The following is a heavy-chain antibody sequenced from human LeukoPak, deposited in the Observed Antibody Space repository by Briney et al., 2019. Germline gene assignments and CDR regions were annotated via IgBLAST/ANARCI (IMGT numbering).Heavy chain of an antibody. J-gene: IGHJ6*03. CDR3: ARGHDYSKTLYYYYMDV. CDR1: GYTFTSYH. D-gene: IGHD4-11*01. V-gene: IGHV1-46*01. Sequence: GASVKVSCMASGYTFTSYHLHSVRQPPGQGLEWMGIINPSGGSTSYAQKFQGRVTMTRDTSTSTVYMGLSSLRSEDTAVYYCARGHDYSKTLYYYYMDVWGKGTTVTVSS. CDR2: INPSGGST.